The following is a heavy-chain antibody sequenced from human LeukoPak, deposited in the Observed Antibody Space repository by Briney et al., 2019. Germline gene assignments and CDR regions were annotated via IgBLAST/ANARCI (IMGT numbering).Heavy chain of an antibody. CDR2: ISGSGGST. D-gene: IGHD6-19*01. CDR3: AKSQWLVGGHYYYGMDV. V-gene: IGHV3-23*01. Sequence: GGSLRLSCAASGFTFSSYAMSWVRQAPGKGLEWVSAISGSGGSTYYADSVKGRFTISRDNSKNTLYLQMNSLRAEDTAVYDCAKSQWLVGGHYYYGMDVWGQGTTVTVSS. J-gene: IGHJ6*02. CDR1: GFTFSSYA.